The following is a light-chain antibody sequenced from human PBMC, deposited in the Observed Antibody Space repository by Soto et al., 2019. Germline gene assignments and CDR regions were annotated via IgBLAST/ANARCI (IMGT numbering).Light chain of an antibody. V-gene: IGLV1-47*01. CDR3: AAWDDSLSGVV. CDR1: SSNIGSKY. J-gene: IGLJ2*01. Sequence: QSVLTQPPSTSGTPGQSVTMSCSGSSSNIGSKYVYWYQQLPGTAPKLLIYRNDQRPSGVPDRFSGSKSGPSGPGAISELRSEDEADYYWAAWDDSLSGVVFGGGPKVTVL. CDR2: RND.